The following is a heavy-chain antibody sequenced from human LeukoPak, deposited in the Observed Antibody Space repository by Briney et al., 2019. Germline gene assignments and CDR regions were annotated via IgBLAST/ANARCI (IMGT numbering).Heavy chain of an antibody. J-gene: IGHJ2*01. D-gene: IGHD5-24*01. CDR3: ARQGRDGYNWHWYFDL. CDR1: GGSISSYY. Sequence: SETLSLTCTVSGGSISSYYWSWIRQPPGKGLEWIGYIYYSGSTNYNPSLKSRVSISVDTSKNQFSLKLSSVTAADTAVYYCARQGRDGYNWHWYFDLWGRGTLVTVSS. V-gene: IGHV4-59*08. CDR2: IYYSGST.